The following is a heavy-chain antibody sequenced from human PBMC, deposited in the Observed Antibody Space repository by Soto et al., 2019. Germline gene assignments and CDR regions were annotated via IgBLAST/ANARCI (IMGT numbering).Heavy chain of an antibody. CDR1: GGSVSCGSYY. D-gene: IGHD4-17*01. CDR2: IYYSGST. Sequence: TLETLSLTCSVSGGSVSCGSYYWSWIRQPPGKGLEWIGYIYYSGSTNYNPSLKSRITISVDTSKNQFSLKLSSVTAADTAVYYCVRDRTVTNYYYFGMDVWGQGTTVTVS. V-gene: IGHV4-61*01. J-gene: IGHJ6*02. CDR3: VRDRTVTNYYYFGMDV.